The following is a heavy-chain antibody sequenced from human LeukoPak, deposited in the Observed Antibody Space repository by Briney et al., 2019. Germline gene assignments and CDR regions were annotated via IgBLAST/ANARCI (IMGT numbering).Heavy chain of an antibody. CDR3: ARGQFIAARYYFDY. CDR1: GYTFTGYY. CDR2: INPNSGGT. J-gene: IGHJ4*02. Sequence: ASVKVSCKASGYTFTGYYMHWVRQAPGQGLEWMGWINPNSGGTNYAQKFQGRVTMIRDTSISTAYMELSRLRSDDTAVYYCARGQFIAARYYFDYWGQGTLVTVSS. V-gene: IGHV1-2*02. D-gene: IGHD6-6*01.